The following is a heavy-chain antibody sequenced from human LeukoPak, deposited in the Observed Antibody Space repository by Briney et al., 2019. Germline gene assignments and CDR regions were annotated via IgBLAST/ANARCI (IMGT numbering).Heavy chain of an antibody. V-gene: IGHV4-39*07. Sequence: SETLSLTCTVSGGSISSSSYYWGWIRQPPGKGLEWIGSIYYSGSTYYNPSLKSRVTISVDTSKNQFSLKLSSVTAADTAVYYCARYGAYYDILTGRFDYWGQGTLVTVSS. D-gene: IGHD3-9*01. J-gene: IGHJ4*02. CDR2: IYYSGST. CDR1: GGSISSSSYY. CDR3: ARYGAYYDILTGRFDY.